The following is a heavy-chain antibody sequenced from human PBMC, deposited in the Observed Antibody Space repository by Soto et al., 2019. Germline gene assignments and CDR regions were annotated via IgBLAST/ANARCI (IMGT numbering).Heavy chain of an antibody. Sequence: SETLSLTCTVSGGSISSGGYYWSWIRQHPGKGLEWIGYIYYSGSTYYNPSLKSRVTISVDTSKNQFSLKLSSVTAADTAVYYCRAEGYYGSGKPDYWGQGTLVTVSS. CDR2: IYYSGST. CDR1: GGSISSGGYY. CDR3: RAEGYYGSGKPDY. J-gene: IGHJ4*02. D-gene: IGHD3-10*01. V-gene: IGHV4-31*03.